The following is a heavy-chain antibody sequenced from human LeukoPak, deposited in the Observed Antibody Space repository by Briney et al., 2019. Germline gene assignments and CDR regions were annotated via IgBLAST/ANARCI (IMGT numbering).Heavy chain of an antibody. CDR1: GGSISSNY. Sequence: SETLSLTCTVSGGSISSNYWSWIRQPPGKGLEWWGYIYYSGSTNYNPSLKSRVTISVDTSKNKFSLKLSSVTAADTAVYYCARDAAPAAMRGNWFDPWGQGTLVTVSS. J-gene: IGHJ5*02. CDR2: IYYSGST. V-gene: IGHV4-59*01. D-gene: IGHD2-2*01. CDR3: ARDAAPAAMRGNWFDP.